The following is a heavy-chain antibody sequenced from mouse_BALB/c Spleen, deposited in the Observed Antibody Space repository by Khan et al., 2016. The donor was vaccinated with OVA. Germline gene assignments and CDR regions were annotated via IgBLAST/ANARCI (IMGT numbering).Heavy chain of an antibody. CDR1: GYIFTNYW. CDR3: AREEAVYYFDY. Sequence: QVQLKQSGPELVRPGASVKLSCKTSGYIFTNYWIHWVKQRSGQGLEWIARIYPGTDNTYYNAKLKDKATLTVDKSSSTAYMQLSSLKSEDSAVYFCAREEAVYYFDYWGQGTTLTVSS. CDR2: IYPGTDNT. V-gene: IGHV1-76*01. D-gene: IGHD3-3*01. J-gene: IGHJ2*01.